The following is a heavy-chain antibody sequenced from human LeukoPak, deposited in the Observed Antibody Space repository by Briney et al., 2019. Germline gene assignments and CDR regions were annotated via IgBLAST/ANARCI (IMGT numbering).Heavy chain of an antibody. CDR1: GGSLSGYY. D-gene: IGHD6-19*01. CDR2: INDSGST. V-gene: IGHV4-34*01. Sequence: SETLSLTCAVYGGSLSGYYWSWIRQPPGKGLEWIGEINDSGSTNYNPSLKSRVTISADTSKNQFSLKLTSVTAADTAVYYCARGGRYSSGWPYFDYWGQGTLVTVSS. J-gene: IGHJ4*02. CDR3: ARGGRYSSGWPYFDY.